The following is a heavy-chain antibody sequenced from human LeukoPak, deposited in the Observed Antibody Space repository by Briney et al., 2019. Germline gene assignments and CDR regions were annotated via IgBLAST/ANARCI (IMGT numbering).Heavy chain of an antibody. CDR3: APCRGMWELGVDY. Sequence: QPGGSLRLSCAASGFTFGSYSMNWARQAPGKGMKWVSYISSSSGTVYYADSVKGRFTISRDNAKNSLYQQKSSIRTGETAADYYAPCRGMWELGVDYWGQGTLVTVSS. J-gene: IGHJ4*02. CDR2: ISSSSGTV. D-gene: IGHD1-26*01. CDR1: GFTFGSYS. V-gene: IGHV3-48*01.